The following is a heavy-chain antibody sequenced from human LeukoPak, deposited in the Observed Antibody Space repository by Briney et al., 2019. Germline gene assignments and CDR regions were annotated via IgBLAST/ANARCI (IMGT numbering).Heavy chain of an antibody. CDR3: AKGLSKSSSASYYTD. D-gene: IGHD2-2*02. J-gene: IGHJ4*02. Sequence: SLRLSRAASGFTLDEFGMHLVRETPGEGPEWGFGICWNSGAIGYANSVKGRFTISRDNAKNSLYLQMNSLRAEDTALYYCAKGLSKSSSASYYTDWGQGTLVTVSS. CDR1: GFTLDEFG. V-gene: IGHV3-9*01. CDR2: ICWNSGAI.